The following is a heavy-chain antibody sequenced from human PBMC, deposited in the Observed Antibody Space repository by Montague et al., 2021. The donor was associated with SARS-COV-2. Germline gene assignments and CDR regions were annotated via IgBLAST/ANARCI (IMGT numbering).Heavy chain of an antibody. V-gene: IGHV4-30-4*01. CDR2: SGST. CDR3: ARVKMGYDP. J-gene: IGHJ5*02. D-gene: IGHD2-8*01. Sequence: SGSTYYNPSLKSRVTISVDTSKNQLFLRLGSVTAADTAVYFCARVKMGYDPWGQGTLVTVSS.